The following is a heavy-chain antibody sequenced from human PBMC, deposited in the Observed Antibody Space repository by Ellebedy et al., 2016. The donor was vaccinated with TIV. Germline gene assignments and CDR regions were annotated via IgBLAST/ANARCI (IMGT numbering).Heavy chain of an antibody. D-gene: IGHD3-10*01. J-gene: IGHJ5*02. V-gene: IGHV3-33*01. CDR1: GFTFSSYG. Sequence: GESLKISCAASGFTFSSYGMHWVRQAPGKGLEWVAVIWYDGSNKYYADSVKGRFTISRDNSKNTRYLQMNSLRAEETAVYYCARDTHSGIPANWFDPWGQGTLVTVSS. CDR2: IWYDGSNK. CDR3: ARDTHSGIPANWFDP.